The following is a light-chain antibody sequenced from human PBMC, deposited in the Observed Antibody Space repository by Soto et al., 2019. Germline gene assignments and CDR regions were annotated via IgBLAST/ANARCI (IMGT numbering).Light chain of an antibody. CDR1: QSVNSK. CDR3: QQRNNSPLT. Sequence: EIVLTQSPAALSLSPGERATLSCRASQSVNSKLAWYQQKPGQAPRLLIYDASNRVSGIPARFSGSGSGTDFTLTISSLEPEDIGVYYCQQRNNSPLTFGGGTKVEIK. J-gene: IGKJ4*01. CDR2: DAS. V-gene: IGKV3-11*01.